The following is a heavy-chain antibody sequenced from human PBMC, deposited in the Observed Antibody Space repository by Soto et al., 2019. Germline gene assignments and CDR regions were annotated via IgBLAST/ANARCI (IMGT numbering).Heavy chain of an antibody. J-gene: IGHJ5*02. CDR2: ISYDGSSK. CDR1: GFIFSSYV. Sequence: QVQLVESGGGVVQPGRSLRLSCAASGFIFSSYVMHWVRQAPGKGLEWVAVISYDGSSKYYADSVKGRFTNSRDNSKNTLELQMNGLTAEGTAVYYCTKADPTVTLSVFDPWGQGTLVIVSS. D-gene: IGHD4-17*01. V-gene: IGHV3-30-3*01. CDR3: TKADPTVTLSVFDP.